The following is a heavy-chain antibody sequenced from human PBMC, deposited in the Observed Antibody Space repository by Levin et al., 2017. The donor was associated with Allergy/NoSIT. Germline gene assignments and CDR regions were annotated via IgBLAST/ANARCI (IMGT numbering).Heavy chain of an antibody. V-gene: IGHV3-30-3*01. CDR2: ISYDGSNK. Sequence: GESLKISCAASGFTFSSYAMHWVRQAPGKGLEWVAVISYDGSNKYYADSVKGRFTISRDNSKNTLYLQMNSLRAEDTAVYYCARDGDLAAAGIFADYYYDGMDVWGQGTTVTVSS. J-gene: IGHJ6*02. CDR3: ARDGDLAAAGIFADYYYDGMDV. D-gene: IGHD6-13*01. CDR1: GFTFSSYA.